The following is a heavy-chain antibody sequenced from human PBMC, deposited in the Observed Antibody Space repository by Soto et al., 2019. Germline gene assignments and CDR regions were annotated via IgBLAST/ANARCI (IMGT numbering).Heavy chain of an antibody. CDR1: GFSFSNSA. CDR2: ISGSGDIT. V-gene: IGHV3-23*01. J-gene: IGHJ4*02. Sequence: EVQLLESGGGLVQPGGSLRLSCAVSGFSFSNSAMTWVSQDPGKGLEWVSGISGSGDITYNTDSVKGRFAISRDTSKNVIYIKMRSLRAEDTAVYYCAKVPQWVLRYHDWFFDYWGQGTLVTVSS. D-gene: IGHD3-9*01. CDR3: AKVPQWVLRYHDWFFDY.